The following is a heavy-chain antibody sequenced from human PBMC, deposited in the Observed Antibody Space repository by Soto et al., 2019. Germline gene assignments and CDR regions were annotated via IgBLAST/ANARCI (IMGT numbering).Heavy chain of an antibody. J-gene: IGHJ4*02. CDR2: IWYDGSNK. CDR3: ARGTMVRGVYGDY. CDR1: GFTFSSYG. D-gene: IGHD3-10*01. V-gene: IGHV3-33*01. Sequence: QVQLVESGGGVVQPGRSLRLSCAASGFTFSSYGMHWVRQAPGKGLEWVAVIWYDGSNKYYADSVKGRFTISRDNSKNTLYLQMNRLRAEGAAVYYGARGTMVRGVYGDYWGQGTLVTVSS.